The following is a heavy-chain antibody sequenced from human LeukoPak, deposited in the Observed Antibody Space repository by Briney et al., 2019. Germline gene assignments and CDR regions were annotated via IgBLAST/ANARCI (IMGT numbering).Heavy chain of an antibody. J-gene: IGHJ3*01. CDR1: GFTFSSYA. CDR2: ISSHGT. CDR3: ARDPNGDYIGAFDF. D-gene: IGHD4-17*01. V-gene: IGHV3-23*01. Sequence: GGTLRLSCAASGFTFSSYAMIWVRQAPGKGLEWDSAISSHGTQYADSAQGRFTISRDNSKNTLYLQMNSLRADDTAVYYCARDPNGDYIGAFDFWGQGTMVTVSS.